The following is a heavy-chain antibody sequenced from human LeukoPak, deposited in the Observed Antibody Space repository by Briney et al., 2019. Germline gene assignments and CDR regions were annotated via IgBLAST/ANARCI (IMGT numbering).Heavy chain of an antibody. CDR1: GFTFSSYA. Sequence: PGGSLGLSCAASGFTFSSYAMSWVRQAPGKGLEWVSTVSGNGGSTYYTDSVKGRFTISRDNSKNTLYLHMNSLRAEDTAVYYCVKDLISGDYGDYGFSFDYWGQGTLVTVSS. D-gene: IGHD4-17*01. J-gene: IGHJ4*02. CDR3: VKDLISGDYGDYGFSFDY. V-gene: IGHV3-23*01. CDR2: VSGNGGST.